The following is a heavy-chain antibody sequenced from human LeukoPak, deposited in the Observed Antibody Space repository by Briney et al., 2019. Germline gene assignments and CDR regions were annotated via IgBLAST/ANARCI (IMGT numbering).Heavy chain of an antibody. V-gene: IGHV1-8*03. CDR1: GYTFTSHG. J-gene: IGHJ4*02. D-gene: IGHD1-26*01. CDR2: MNPNSGNT. Sequence: ASVKVSCKASGYTFTSHGISWVRQAPGQGLEWMGWMNPNSGNTGYAQKFQGRVTITRDTTITTAYMELSSLRSEDTAMYYCARGNPHSGSYYLDYWGQGTLVTVSS. CDR3: ARGNPHSGSYYLDY.